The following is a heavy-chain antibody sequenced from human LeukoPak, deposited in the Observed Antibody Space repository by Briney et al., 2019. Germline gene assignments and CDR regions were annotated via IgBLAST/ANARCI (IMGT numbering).Heavy chain of an antibody. D-gene: IGHD3-3*01. V-gene: IGHV3-30-3*01. J-gene: IGHJ6*02. CDR2: ISYDGSNK. CDR3: ARGDGWPTYYDFWSGYYNNYYGMDV. Sequence: HPGGSLRLSCVASGFTFSSYAMHWVRQAPGKGLEWVAVISYDGSNKYYADSVKGRFTISRDNSKNTLYLQMNSLRAEDTAVYYCARGDGWPTYYDFWSGYYNNYYGMDVWGQGTTVTVSS. CDR1: GFTFSSYA.